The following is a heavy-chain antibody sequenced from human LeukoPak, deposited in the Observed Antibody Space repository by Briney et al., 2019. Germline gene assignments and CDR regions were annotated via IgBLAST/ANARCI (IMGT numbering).Heavy chain of an antibody. CDR3: AILPAYYYDSSGYYYFDY. J-gene: IGHJ4*02. D-gene: IGHD3-22*01. V-gene: IGHV4-34*01. Sequence: PSETLSLTCAVYGGSFSGYYWSWIRQPPGKGLEWIGEINHSGSTNYNPSLKSRVTISVDTSKNQFSLKLSSVTAEDTAVYYCAILPAYYYDSSGYYYFDYWGQGTLVTASS. CDR1: GGSFSGYY. CDR2: INHSGST.